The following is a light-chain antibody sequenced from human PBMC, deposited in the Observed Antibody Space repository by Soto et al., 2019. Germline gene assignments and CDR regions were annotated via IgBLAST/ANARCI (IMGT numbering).Light chain of an antibody. J-gene: IGKJ4*01. Sequence: DIQMTQSPSSVSASLGDRVTITCRASQGIGVYLAWFQQKLGNVHKLLVYAASNLQSGVPSRFSGSGSGTDFTLTISSLQPEDVATYYCQKYNSPPLTFGGGTKVEIK. CDR1: QGIGVY. V-gene: IGKV1-27*01. CDR2: AAS. CDR3: QKYNSPPLT.